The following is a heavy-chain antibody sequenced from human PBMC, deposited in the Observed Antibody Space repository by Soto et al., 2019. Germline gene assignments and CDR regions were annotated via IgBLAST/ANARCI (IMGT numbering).Heavy chain of an antibody. V-gene: IGHV4-59*01. CDR3: ARDLWGYCGTDCYPLDV. J-gene: IGHJ6*02. CDR2: MYNTGST. D-gene: IGHD2-21*02. Sequence: SETLSLTCSVSGGSISSYYWSWIRQPPGKGLEWIGYMYNTGSTVYNPSFKSRVTISVDTSKNQFSLKLNSVTAADTAVYYCARDLWGYCGTDCYPLDVWGQGTTVTVSS. CDR1: GGSISSYY.